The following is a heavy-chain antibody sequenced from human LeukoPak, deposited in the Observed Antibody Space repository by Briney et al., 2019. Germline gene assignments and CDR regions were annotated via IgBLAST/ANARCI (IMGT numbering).Heavy chain of an antibody. D-gene: IGHD5-18*01. J-gene: IGHJ4*02. Sequence: GASVKVSCKASGYTFTSYGISWVRQAPGQGLEWMGWISAYNGNTKYAQNLQGRVTMTTDTSTSTAHMELRSLRSDDTAVYYCARVAWGTAMVTGEPDYWGQGTLVTVSS. CDR2: ISAYNGNT. V-gene: IGHV1-18*01. CDR1: GYTFTSYG. CDR3: ARVAWGTAMVTGEPDY.